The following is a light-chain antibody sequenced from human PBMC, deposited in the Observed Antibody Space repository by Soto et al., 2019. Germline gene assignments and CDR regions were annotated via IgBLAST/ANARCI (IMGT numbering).Light chain of an antibody. Sequence: TQSPSTLSASVGDRVTIACRASQSISSWLALYQQKPGQAPRLLIYGASTRATGIPDRFSGSGSGTHFTLTISRLEPGDFAVYYCQHFGGTTFTFGQGTRLEIK. CDR2: GAS. V-gene: IGKV3-20*01. CDR3: QHFGGTTFT. J-gene: IGKJ5*01. CDR1: QSISSW.